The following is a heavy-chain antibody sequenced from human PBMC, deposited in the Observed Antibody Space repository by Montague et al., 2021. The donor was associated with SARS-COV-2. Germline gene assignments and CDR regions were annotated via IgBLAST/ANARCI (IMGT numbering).Heavy chain of an antibody. CDR3: ATYYDILTGYYINAFDI. V-gene: IGHV4-39*01. CDR1: GGSISSSSYY. J-gene: IGHJ3*02. D-gene: IGHD3-9*01. Sequence: SETLSLTCTVSGGSISSSSYYWGWIRQPPGKGLEWIGSIYYSGSTYYNLSLKSRVTISVDTSKNLFSLKLSSVTAADTAVYYCATYYDILTGYYINAFDIWGQGTMVTVSS. CDR2: IYYSGST.